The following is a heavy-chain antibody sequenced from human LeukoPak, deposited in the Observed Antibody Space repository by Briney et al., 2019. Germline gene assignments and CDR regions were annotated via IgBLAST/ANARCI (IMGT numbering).Heavy chain of an antibody. Sequence: GGSLRLSCAASGFTFSSYSINWVRQAPGKGLEWVSSISSSSSYIYYADSVKGRFTISRDNAKNTLYLQMNSLRAEDTAVYYCARDCCSGWYYDYWGQGTLVTVSS. V-gene: IGHV3-21*01. J-gene: IGHJ4*02. D-gene: IGHD6-19*01. CDR3: ARDCCSGWYYDY. CDR2: ISSSSSYI. CDR1: GFTFSSYS.